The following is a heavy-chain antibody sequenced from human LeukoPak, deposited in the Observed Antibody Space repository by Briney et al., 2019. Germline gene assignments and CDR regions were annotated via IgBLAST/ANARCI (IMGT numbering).Heavy chain of an antibody. J-gene: IGHJ6*02. CDR1: GYTFTSYA. CDR3: ASYDSSGYYSLHYYYGMDV. CDR2: INTNTGNP. D-gene: IGHD3-22*01. V-gene: IGHV7-4-1*02. Sequence: ASVKVSCKASGYTFTSYAMNWVRQAPGQGLEWMGWINTNTGNPTYAQGFTGRFVFSLDTSVSTAYLQISSLKAEDTAVYYCASYDSSGYYSLHYYYGMDVWGQGTTVTVSS.